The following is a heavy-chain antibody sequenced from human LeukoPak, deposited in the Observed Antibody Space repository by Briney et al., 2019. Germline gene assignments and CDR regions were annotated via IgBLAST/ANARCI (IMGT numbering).Heavy chain of an antibody. V-gene: IGHV1-58*01. J-gene: IGHJ4*02. D-gene: IGHD2-2*02. CDR3: AADPRCSTSCYSR. CDR2: IVVGSGNT. CDR1: GFTFTSSA. Sequence: GASVKVSCKASGFTFTSSAVQWLRQARGQRLEWIGWIVVGSGNTNYAQKFQERVTITRDMSTSTAYMELSSLRSEDTAVYYCAADPRCSTSCYSRWGQGTLVTVSS.